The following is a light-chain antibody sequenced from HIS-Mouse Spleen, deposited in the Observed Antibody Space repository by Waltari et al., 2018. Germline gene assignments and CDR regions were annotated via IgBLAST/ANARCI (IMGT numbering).Light chain of an antibody. V-gene: IGKV4-1*01. Sequence: DIVMTQSPDSLAVSLGERATINCKSSQSVLYSSNNKNYLAWYQQKPGQPPKLLLYWASTRESGFPDRFSGSGSGTDFTLTISSLQAEDVAVYYCQQYYSTPPTFGQGTKVEIK. J-gene: IGKJ1*01. CDR2: WAS. CDR1: QSVLYSSNNKNY. CDR3: QQYYSTPPT.